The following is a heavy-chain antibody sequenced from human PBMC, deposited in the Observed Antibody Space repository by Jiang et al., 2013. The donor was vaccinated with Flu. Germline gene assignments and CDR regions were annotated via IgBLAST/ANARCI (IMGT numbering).Heavy chain of an antibody. CDR3: AASLPGGSGSYYNFPPYNWFDP. CDR1: GYTFTSYA. D-gene: IGHD3-10*01. CDR2: IVVGSGNT. V-gene: IGHV1-58*02. Sequence: SGAEVKKPGASVKVSCKASGYTFTSYAMQWVRQARGQRLEWIGWIVVGSGNTNYAQKFQERVTITRDMSTSTAYMELSSLRSEDTAVYYCAASLPGGSGSYYNFPPYNWFDPWGQGTLVTVSS. J-gene: IGHJ5*02.